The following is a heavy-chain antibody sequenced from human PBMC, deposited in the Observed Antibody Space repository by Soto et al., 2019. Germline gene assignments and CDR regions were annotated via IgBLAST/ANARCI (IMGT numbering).Heavy chain of an antibody. V-gene: IGHV4-59*01. Sequence: XGTLTLTCTVSGGSISSYYWSWIRQPPGKGLEWIGYIYYSGSTNYNPSLKSRVTISVDTSKNQFSLKLSSVTAADTAVYYCARARYNWFDPWGQGTLVTVSS. CDR1: GGSISSYY. CDR3: ARARYNWFDP. CDR2: IYYSGST. J-gene: IGHJ5*02.